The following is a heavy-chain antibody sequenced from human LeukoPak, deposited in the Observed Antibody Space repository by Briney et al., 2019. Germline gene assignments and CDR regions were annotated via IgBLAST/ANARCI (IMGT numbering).Heavy chain of an antibody. J-gene: IGHJ4*02. CDR3: ARGRHTFIAVDYFDY. D-gene: IGHD6-19*01. CDR1: GFTFDDYG. CDR2: INWNGGST. Sequence: RPGGSLRLSCAASGFTFDDYGMSWVRQAPGKGLEWVSGINWNGGSTGYADSVKGRFTISRDNAKNSLYLQMNSLRAEDTALYYCARGRHTFIAVDYFDYWGQGTLVTVSS. V-gene: IGHV3-20*04.